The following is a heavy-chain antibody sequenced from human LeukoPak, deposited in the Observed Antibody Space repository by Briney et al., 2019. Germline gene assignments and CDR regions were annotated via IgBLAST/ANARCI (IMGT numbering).Heavy chain of an antibody. CDR3: ASVWDCSGGSCYP. Sequence: SVKVSCKASGGTFSSYAISWVRQAPGQGLEWMGGIIPIFGTANYAQNFQGRVTITTDESTSTAYMELSSLRSEDTAVYYCASVWDCSGGSCYPWGQGTLVTVSS. D-gene: IGHD2-15*01. CDR1: GGTFSSYA. CDR2: IIPIFGTA. J-gene: IGHJ5*02. V-gene: IGHV1-69*05.